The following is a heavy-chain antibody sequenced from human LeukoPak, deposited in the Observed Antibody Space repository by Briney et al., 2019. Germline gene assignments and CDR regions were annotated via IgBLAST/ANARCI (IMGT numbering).Heavy chain of an antibody. Sequence: PSETLSLTCTVSGYSISSGYYWGWIRQPPGKGLEWIGSIYHSGSTYYNPSLKSRVTISVDTSKNQFSLKLSSVTAADTAVYYCASQAYCGGDCYLESLDIWGQGTMVTVSS. CDR3: ASQAYCGGDCYLESLDI. CDR2: IYHSGST. D-gene: IGHD2-21*02. CDR1: GYSISSGYY. V-gene: IGHV4-38-2*02. J-gene: IGHJ3*02.